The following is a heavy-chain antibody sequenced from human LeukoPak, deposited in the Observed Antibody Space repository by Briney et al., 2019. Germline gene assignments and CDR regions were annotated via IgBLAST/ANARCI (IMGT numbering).Heavy chain of an antibody. D-gene: IGHD3-22*01. CDR2: INWNGGST. CDR3: ARDVRYYDSSGAFDI. CDR1: GFTFDDYD. Sequence: GGSLRLSCAASGFTFDDYDMSWVRQAPGEGLEWVSGINWNGGSTGYADSVKGRFTISRDNAKNSLYLQMNSLRAEDTALYYCARDVRYYDSSGAFDIWGQGTMVTVSS. V-gene: IGHV3-20*04. J-gene: IGHJ3*02.